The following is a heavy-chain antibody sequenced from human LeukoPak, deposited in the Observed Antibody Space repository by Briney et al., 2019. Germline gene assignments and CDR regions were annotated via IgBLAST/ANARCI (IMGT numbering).Heavy chain of an antibody. Sequence: TGGSLRLSCAASGFTFSSYGMHWVRQAPGKGLEWVAVISYDGSNKYYADSVKGRFTISRDNSKNTLYLQMNSLRAEDTAVYYCAKATDIVVVPAAYSIDYWGQGTLATVSS. CDR3: AKATDIVVVPAAYSIDY. CDR1: GFTFSSYG. J-gene: IGHJ4*02. V-gene: IGHV3-30*18. CDR2: ISYDGSNK. D-gene: IGHD2-2*01.